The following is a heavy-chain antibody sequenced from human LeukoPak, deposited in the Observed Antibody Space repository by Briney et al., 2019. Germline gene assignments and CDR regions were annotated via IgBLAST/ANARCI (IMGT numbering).Heavy chain of an antibody. J-gene: IGHJ4*02. D-gene: IGHD2/OR15-2a*01. CDR3: ARDQPTTLYTSGPHYFDY. CDR2: VIPILGTA. CDR1: GGAFSTYA. V-gene: IGHV1-69*10. Sequence: GASVKVSCKASGGAFSTYAISWVRQAPGQGLEWMGGVIPILGTAKYAQKLQDRVTITADKSTSTAYMELSSLRAEDTAMYYCARDQPTTLYTSGPHYFDYWGQGTLVTVSS.